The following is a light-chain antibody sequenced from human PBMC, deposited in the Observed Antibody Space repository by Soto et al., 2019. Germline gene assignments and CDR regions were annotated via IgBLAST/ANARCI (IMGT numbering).Light chain of an antibody. J-gene: IGLJ1*01. CDR2: DVS. CDR1: SSDVGGYNY. V-gene: IGLV2-14*01. Sequence: QSALTQPASVSVSPGQSITIPCTGTSSDVGGYNYVSWYQQHPGKAPKLMIYDVSNRPSGVSNRFSGSKSGNTASLTISGLQAEDEADYYCSSCTSSSNLIYVFGTGTKVTVL. CDR3: SSCTSSSNLIYV.